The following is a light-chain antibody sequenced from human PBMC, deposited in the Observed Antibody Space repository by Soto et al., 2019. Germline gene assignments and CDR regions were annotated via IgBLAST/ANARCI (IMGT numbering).Light chain of an antibody. V-gene: IGKV1-5*03. CDR3: QQYNSYSPMYT. J-gene: IGKJ2*01. CDR1: QSISSW. CDR2: KAS. Sequence: DIQMTQSPSTLSASVGDRVTITCRASQSISSWLAWYQQKPGKAPKLLIYKASSLESGVPSRFSGSGSGTEFTLTISNLQPDDFATYYCQQYNSYSPMYTFGQGTKLEIK.